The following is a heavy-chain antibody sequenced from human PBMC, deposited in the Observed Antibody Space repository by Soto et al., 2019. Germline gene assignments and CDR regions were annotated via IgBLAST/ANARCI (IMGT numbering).Heavy chain of an antibody. V-gene: IGHV1-18*04. J-gene: IGHJ5*02. CDR1: GYTFTSYG. CDR2: ISAYNGNT. CDR3: ARAYYGSSHHYHVSWFDP. Sequence: AASVKVSCKASGYTFTSYGISWVRQAPGQGLEWMGWISAYNGNTNYAQKLQGRVTMTTDTSTSTAYMELRSLRSDDTAVYYCARAYYGSSHHYHVSWFDPWGQGTLVTVSS. D-gene: IGHD1-26*01.